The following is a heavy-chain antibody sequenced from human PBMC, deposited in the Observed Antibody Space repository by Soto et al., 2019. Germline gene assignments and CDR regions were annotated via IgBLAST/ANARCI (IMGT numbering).Heavy chain of an antibody. CDR1: GFSLSTSGMC. D-gene: IGHD6-19*01. CDR2: IDWDDDK. J-gene: IGHJ6*02. V-gene: IGHV2-70*01. CDR3: ARPPMSGWYYYYGMDV. Sequence: GSGPTLGNPTQTLTLTCTFSGFSLSTSGMCVSWIRQPPGKALEWLALIDWDDDKYYSTSLKTRLTISKDTSKNQVVLTMTNMDPVDTATYYCARPPMSGWYYYYGMDVWGQGTTVTVSS.